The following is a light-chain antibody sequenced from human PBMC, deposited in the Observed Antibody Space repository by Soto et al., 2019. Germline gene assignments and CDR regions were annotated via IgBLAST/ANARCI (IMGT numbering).Light chain of an antibody. CDR1: SSDVGGYNY. V-gene: IGLV2-11*01. CDR2: DVS. CDR3: CSYAGSYTFDV. J-gene: IGLJ1*01. Sequence: QSVLPQPRSVSGSPGQSVTISCTGTSSDVGGYNYASWYQQHPGKAPKLMIYDVSKRLSGVPDRFSGSKSGNTASLTISGLRAEDEADYYCCSYAGSYTFDVFGNGTKGTVL.